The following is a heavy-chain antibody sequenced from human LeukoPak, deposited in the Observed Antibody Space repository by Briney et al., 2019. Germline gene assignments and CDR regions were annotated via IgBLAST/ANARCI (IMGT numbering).Heavy chain of an antibody. J-gene: IGHJ4*02. CDR1: GFTFSSYA. Sequence: GGSLRLSCAASGFTFSSYAMHWVRQAPGKGLEWVAVISYDGSNKYYADSVKGRFTISRDNSKNTLYLQINSLRAEDTAVCYCARDLDDYVWGSYRSSLRGFDYWGQGTLVTVSS. V-gene: IGHV3-30-3*01. CDR3: ARDLDDYVWGSYRSSLRGFDY. CDR2: ISYDGSNK. D-gene: IGHD3-16*02.